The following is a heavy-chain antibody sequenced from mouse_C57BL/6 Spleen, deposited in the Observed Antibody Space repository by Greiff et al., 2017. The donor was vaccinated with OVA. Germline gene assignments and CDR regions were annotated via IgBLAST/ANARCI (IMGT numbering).Heavy chain of an antibody. CDR3: ARRNPEGYFDY. V-gene: IGHV1-61*01. J-gene: IGHJ2*01. CDR1: GYTLPRYW. CDR2: IYPSDSET. D-gene: IGHD2-1*01. Sequence: QVQLQQPGAELVRPGFSVKPSCKASGYTLPRYWMDWVKQRPGQGLEWIGKIYPSDSETHYNQKFKDKATLTVDKSSSTAYMQLSSLTSEDSAVYYCARRNPEGYFDYWGQGTTLTVSS.